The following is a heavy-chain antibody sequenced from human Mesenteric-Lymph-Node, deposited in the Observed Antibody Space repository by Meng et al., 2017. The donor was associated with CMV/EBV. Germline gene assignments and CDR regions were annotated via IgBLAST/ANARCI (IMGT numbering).Heavy chain of an antibody. Sequence: GESLKISCAASGFTFSSHAMSWVRQAPGKGLEWVSSIGGSGDSISYADSVRGRFTISRDNSKNTLYLQMNSLRAEDAAMYYCAKDEMATVSGSWGQGTLVTVSS. J-gene: IGHJ5*02. D-gene: IGHD5-24*01. V-gene: IGHV3-23*01. CDR1: GFTFSSHA. CDR2: IGGSGDSI. CDR3: AKDEMATVSGS.